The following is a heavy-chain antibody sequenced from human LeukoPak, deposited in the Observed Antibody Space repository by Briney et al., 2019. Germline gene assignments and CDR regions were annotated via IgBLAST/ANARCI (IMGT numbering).Heavy chain of an antibody. CDR1: GGSISSYY. Sequence: SETLSLTCTVSGGSISSYYWSWIRQPPGKGLEWIGYIYYSGSTNYNPSLKSRVTISVDTSKNQFSLKLSSVTAADTAVYYCARGGGDGYPFDYWGQGTLVTVSS. CDR3: ARGGGDGYPFDY. J-gene: IGHJ4*02. V-gene: IGHV4-59*01. D-gene: IGHD5-24*01. CDR2: IYYSGST.